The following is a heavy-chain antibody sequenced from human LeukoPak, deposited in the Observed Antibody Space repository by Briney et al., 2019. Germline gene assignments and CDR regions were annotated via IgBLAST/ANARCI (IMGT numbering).Heavy chain of an antibody. D-gene: IGHD3-3*01. Sequence: GASVKVSCKASGYTFTGYYMHWVRQAPGQGLEWMGWINPNSGGTNYAQKFQGRVTMTRDTSISTAYMELSRLRSDDTAVYYCAAQSTYYGDYYYYMDDWGKGTTVTISS. CDR1: GYTFTGYY. CDR3: AAQSTYYGDYYYYMDD. V-gene: IGHV1-2*02. J-gene: IGHJ6*03. CDR2: INPNSGGT.